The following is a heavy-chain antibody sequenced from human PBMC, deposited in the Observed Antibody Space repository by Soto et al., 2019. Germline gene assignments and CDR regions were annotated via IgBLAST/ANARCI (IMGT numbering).Heavy chain of an antibody. CDR1: GGSFSGYY. J-gene: IGHJ5*02. D-gene: IGHD6-13*01. CDR3: ARVLAAAGTMPSWSDP. CDR2: INHSGST. Sequence: PSETLSLTCAVYGGSFSGYYWSWLRQPPGKGLEWIGEINHSGSTNYNPSLKSRVTISVDTSKNQFSLKLSSVTAADTAVYYCARVLAAAGTMPSWSDPWGQEPLLTVSP. V-gene: IGHV4-34*01.